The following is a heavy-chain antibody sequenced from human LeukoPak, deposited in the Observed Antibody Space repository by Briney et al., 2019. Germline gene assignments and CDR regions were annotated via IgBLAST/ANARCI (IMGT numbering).Heavy chain of an antibody. CDR1: GFTFSTYG. D-gene: IGHD1-26*01. CDR2: FTGSGGTT. V-gene: IGHV3-23*01. CDR3: AKLTGSYSAFDY. J-gene: IGHJ4*02. Sequence: GGSLRLSCAASGFTFSTYGMSWVRQAPGKGLEWVAIFTGSGGTTYYADSVKGRFTISRDNSKNTPSLQMSSLRAEDTAVYYCAKLTGSYSAFDYWGQGTLVTVSS.